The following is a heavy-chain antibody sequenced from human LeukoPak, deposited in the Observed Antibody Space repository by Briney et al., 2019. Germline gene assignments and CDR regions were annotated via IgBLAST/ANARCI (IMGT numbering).Heavy chain of an antibody. D-gene: IGHD2-2*01. CDR1: GGTFSSYA. Sequence: GASVKVSCKASGGTFSSYAISWVRQAPGQGLEWMGGIIPIFSTANYAQKFQGRVTITADESTSTAYMELSSLRSEDTAVYYCAARVLYCSSTSCYYFDYWGQGTLVTVSS. CDR3: AARVLYCSSTSCYYFDY. V-gene: IGHV1-69*01. CDR2: IIPIFSTA. J-gene: IGHJ4*02.